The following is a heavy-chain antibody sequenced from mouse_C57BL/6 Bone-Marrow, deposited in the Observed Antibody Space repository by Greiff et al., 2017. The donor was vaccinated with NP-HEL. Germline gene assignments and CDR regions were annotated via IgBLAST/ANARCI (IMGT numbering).Heavy chain of an antibody. V-gene: IGHV1-15*01. Sequence: QVQLQQSGAELVRPGASVTLSCKASGYTFTDYEMHWVKQTPVHGLEWIGAIDPETGGTAYNQKFKGKAILTADKSSSTAYMELRSLTSEDSAVYYCTRWGTVAARGCAYWGQGTLVTVSA. CDR2: IDPETGGT. CDR3: TRWGTVAARGCAY. D-gene: IGHD1-1*01. CDR1: GYTFTDYE. J-gene: IGHJ3*01.